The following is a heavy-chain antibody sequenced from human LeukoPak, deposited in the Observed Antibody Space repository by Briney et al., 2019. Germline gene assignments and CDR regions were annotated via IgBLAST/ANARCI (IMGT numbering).Heavy chain of an antibody. J-gene: IGHJ4*02. CDR3: ARSYSGNSDLNY. CDR1: GFTFSSSA. Sequence: GGSLRLSCAASGFTFSSSAMSWVRQVPGKGLEWVSGISASGGSTSYADSVRGRFTISRDNSKNALFLQMNSLRAEDTAVYYCARSYSGNSDLNYWGQGTLVTVSS. CDR2: ISASGGST. D-gene: IGHD4-23*01. V-gene: IGHV3-23*01.